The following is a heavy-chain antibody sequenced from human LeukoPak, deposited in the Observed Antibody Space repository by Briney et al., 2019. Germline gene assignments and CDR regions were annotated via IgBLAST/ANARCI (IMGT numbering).Heavy chain of an antibody. CDR3: TRNYDFWSGYQFGY. D-gene: IGHD3-3*01. V-gene: IGHV3-49*04. CDR1: GFTFGDYA. CDR2: IRSKAYGGTT. J-gene: IGHJ4*02. Sequence: GGSLRLSCTASGFTFGDYAMSWVRQAPGKGLEWVGFIRSKAYGGTTEYAASVKGRFTISRDDSKSIAYLPMNSLKTEDTAVYYCTRNYDFWSGYQFGYWGQGTLVTVSS.